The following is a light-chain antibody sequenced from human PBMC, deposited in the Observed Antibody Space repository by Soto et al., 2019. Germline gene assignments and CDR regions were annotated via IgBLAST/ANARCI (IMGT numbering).Light chain of an antibody. V-gene: IGLV1-44*01. Sequence: QSVLTQPPSASGTPGQRVTISSSGSSSNIGKNTVNWYQQLPGTAPKLLIHSNGQRPSGVPDRFSGSKSGNSASLAISGLQPKDEADYSCATWDDSLSGPVFGGGTKVTVL. CDR1: SSNIGKNT. J-gene: IGLJ2*01. CDR2: SNG. CDR3: ATWDDSLSGPV.